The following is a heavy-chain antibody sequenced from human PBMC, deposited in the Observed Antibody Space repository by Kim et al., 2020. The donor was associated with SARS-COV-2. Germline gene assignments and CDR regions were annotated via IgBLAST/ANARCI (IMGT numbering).Heavy chain of an antibody. Sequence: SETLSLTCTVSGGSVRSSRYYWSWIRQPPGKGLEWIGYIYYTGSTNYSPSLKSRVTISADKSKNQFSLKLNSVTATDTAVYYCAIYDGSGYYSDSWGQGTLVTVSS. D-gene: IGHD3-22*01. CDR3: AIYDGSGYYSDS. V-gene: IGHV4-61*01. J-gene: IGHJ4*02. CDR1: GGSVRSSRYY. CDR2: IYYTGST.